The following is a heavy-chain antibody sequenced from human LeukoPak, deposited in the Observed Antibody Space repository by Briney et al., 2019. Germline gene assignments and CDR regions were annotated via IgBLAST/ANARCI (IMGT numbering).Heavy chain of an antibody. D-gene: IGHD6-6*01. V-gene: IGHV4-4*09. J-gene: IGHJ5*02. CDR3: ARRAGSSTKDGWFDP. CDR1: GGSISRYY. Sequence: PSDTLSLTCTVSGGSISRYYWSWMRQPPGKGLEWIGYIYTSGSTNYNPSLNSRVTISVDTSKNQFSLKLSSVTAADTAVYYCARRAGSSTKDGWFDPWGQGTLVTVSS. CDR2: IYTSGST.